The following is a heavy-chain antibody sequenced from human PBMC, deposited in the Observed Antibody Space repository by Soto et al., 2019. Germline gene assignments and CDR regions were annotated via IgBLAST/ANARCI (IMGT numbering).Heavy chain of an antibody. CDR1: GFTFSSYA. Sequence: GSLRLSCAASGFTFSSYAMHWVRQAPGKGLEWVAVISYDGSNKYYADSVKGRFTISRDNSKNTLYLQMNSLRAEDTAVYYCARDQQIGYYYDSSGYYPWFDPWGQGTLVTVSS. CDR3: ARDQQIGYYYDSSGYYPWFDP. V-gene: IGHV3-30-3*01. J-gene: IGHJ5*02. D-gene: IGHD3-22*01. CDR2: ISYDGSNK.